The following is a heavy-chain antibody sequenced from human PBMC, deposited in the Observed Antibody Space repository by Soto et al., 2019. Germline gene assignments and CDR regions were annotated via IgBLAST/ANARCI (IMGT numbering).Heavy chain of an antibody. CDR1: GGSVSSGSYY. V-gene: IGHV4-61*01. D-gene: IGHD1-26*01. J-gene: IGHJ6*02. Sequence: QVQLQESGPGLVKPSETLSLTCTVSGGSVSSGSYYWSWIRQPPGKGLEWIGYIYYSGSTNYNPSLKSRVTISVDTSKDQCSLTLSSVTAADTAVYYCARDSYPFYYGMDVWGQGTTVTVSS. CDR2: IYYSGST. CDR3: ARDSYPFYYGMDV.